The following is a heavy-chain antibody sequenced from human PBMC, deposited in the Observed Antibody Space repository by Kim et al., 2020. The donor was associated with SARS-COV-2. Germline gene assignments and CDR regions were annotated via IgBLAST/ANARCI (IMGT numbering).Heavy chain of an antibody. D-gene: IGHD3-22*01. CDR3: ARLDGDSSGYSDY. Sequence: YADSVKGRFTISRDNSKNTLYLQMNSLRAEDTAVYYCARLDGDSSGYSDYWGQGTLVTVSS. V-gene: IGHV3-53*01. J-gene: IGHJ4*02.